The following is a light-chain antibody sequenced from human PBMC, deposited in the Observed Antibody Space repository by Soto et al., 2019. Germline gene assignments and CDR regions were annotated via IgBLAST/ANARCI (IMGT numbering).Light chain of an antibody. CDR1: QSVSNNY. CDR3: QQDGSSRT. Sequence: EIVLTQSPGTLSLSPGERATLSCRASQSVSNNYFAWYQQKPGQAPRLIIYGASNRATGLPDRFSGSGSGTDFILTISRLEPEYFAVYYCQQDGSSRTFGQGTKVEIK. CDR2: GAS. J-gene: IGKJ1*01. V-gene: IGKV3-20*01.